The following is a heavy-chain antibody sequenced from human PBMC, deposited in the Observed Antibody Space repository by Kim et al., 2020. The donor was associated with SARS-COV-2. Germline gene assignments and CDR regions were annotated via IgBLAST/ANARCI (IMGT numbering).Heavy chain of an antibody. V-gene: IGHV4-61*01. CDR3: ARERFDDYGIDS. Sequence: SETLSLTCTVSGGSVSSGSYYWSWLRQPPGKGLEWIGYIYYSGSTNYNPSLKSRVTISADTSKNQFALKLSSVTAADTAVYYCARERFDDYGIDSWGQGT. D-gene: IGHD4-17*01. CDR2: IYYSGST. J-gene: IGHJ4*02. CDR1: GGSVSSGSYY.